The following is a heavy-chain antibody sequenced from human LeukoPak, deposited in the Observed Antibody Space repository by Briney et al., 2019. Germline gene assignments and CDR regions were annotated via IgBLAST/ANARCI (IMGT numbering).Heavy chain of an antibody. CDR3: VRGGTTVSGNWPRYYYYYYYMDV. CDR2: IIPIFGAA. D-gene: IGHD4-11*01. Sequence: ASVKVSCKASGGTFSSYAISWVRQAPGQGLEWMGGIIPIFGAANYAQKFQGRVTITADESTSTAYMELSSLRSEDTAVYYCVRGGTTVSGNWPRYYYYYYYMDVWGKGTTVTVSS. J-gene: IGHJ6*03. CDR1: GGTFSSYA. V-gene: IGHV1-69*01.